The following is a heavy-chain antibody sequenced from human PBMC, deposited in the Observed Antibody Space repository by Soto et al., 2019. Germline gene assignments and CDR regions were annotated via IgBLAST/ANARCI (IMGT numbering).Heavy chain of an antibody. J-gene: IGHJ4*02. CDR3: ATWPRSYYPYY. CDR1: GYTFTGYY. V-gene: IGHV1-24*01. CDR2: FDPEDGET. D-gene: IGHD1-26*01. Sequence: ASVKVSCKASGYTFTGYYMHWVRQAPGKGLEWMGGFDPEDGETIYAQKFQGRVTMTEDTSTDTAYMELSSLRSEDTAVYYCATWPRSYYPYYWGQGTLVTVSS.